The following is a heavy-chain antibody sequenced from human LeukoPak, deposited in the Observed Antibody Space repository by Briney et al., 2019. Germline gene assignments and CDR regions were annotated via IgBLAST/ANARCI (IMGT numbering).Heavy chain of an antibody. CDR3: ARDRLYSSGWLGTNWFDP. D-gene: IGHD6-19*01. CDR2: INPNSGGT. V-gene: IGHV1-2*06. Sequence: GASVKVSCKVSGYTFTGYYMHWVRQAPGQGLEWMGRINPNSGGTNYAQKFQGGVTMTRDTSISTAYMELSRLRSDDTAVYYCARDRLYSSGWLGTNWFDPWGQGTLVTVSS. CDR1: GYTFTGYY. J-gene: IGHJ5*02.